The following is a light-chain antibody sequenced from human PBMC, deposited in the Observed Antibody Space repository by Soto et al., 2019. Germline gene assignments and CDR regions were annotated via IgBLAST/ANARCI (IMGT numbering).Light chain of an antibody. J-gene: IGKJ2*01. CDR2: GAS. Sequence: EIVLTQSPDTLSLSPGERATISCRASQSVSSSYLAWYQKKPGQAPRLLIYGASSRATGIPDRFSGSGSGTDFTLTINRLEPEDFAVFYCQQYGNSPYTFGQGTKLEI. CDR1: QSVSSSY. V-gene: IGKV3-20*01. CDR3: QQYGNSPYT.